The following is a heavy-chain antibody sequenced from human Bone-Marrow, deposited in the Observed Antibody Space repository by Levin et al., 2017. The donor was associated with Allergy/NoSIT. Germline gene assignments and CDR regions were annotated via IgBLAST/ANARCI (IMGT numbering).Heavy chain of an antibody. Sequence: PGGSLRLSCAASRFSFNIYGMHWVRQAPGKGLEWVSFISYDGSQKYYADSVKGRFTISRDNSQTTLYLQMDNLRTDDTAVYFCAKSGFDSYFYMDVWGKGTTVTVSS. J-gene: IGHJ6*03. CDR2: ISYDGSQK. CDR1: RFSFNIYG. CDR3: AKSGFDSYFYMDV. D-gene: IGHD5-12*01. V-gene: IGHV3-30*18.